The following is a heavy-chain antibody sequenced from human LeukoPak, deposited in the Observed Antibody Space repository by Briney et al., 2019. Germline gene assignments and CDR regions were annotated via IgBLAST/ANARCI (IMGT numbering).Heavy chain of an antibody. CDR3: ARDRVYYYDRSGPSRSLYYYYYYGMDV. Sequence: SETLSLTCTVSGGSISSGGYYWSWIRQHPGKGLEWIGYIYYSGSTYYNPSLKSRVTISVNTSKNQFSLKLSSVTAADTAVYYCARDRVYYYDRSGPSRSLYYYYYYGMDVWGQGTTVTVSS. J-gene: IGHJ6*02. V-gene: IGHV4-31*03. D-gene: IGHD3-22*01. CDR1: GGSISSGGYY. CDR2: IYYSGST.